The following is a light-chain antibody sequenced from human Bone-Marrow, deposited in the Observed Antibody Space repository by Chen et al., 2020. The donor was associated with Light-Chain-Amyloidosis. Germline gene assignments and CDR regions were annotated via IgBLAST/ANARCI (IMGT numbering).Light chain of an antibody. CDR3: SSYTITNTRV. J-gene: IGLJ1*01. CDR2: EVT. V-gene: IGLV2-14*01. Sequence: QAALTQTASVSGSPGQSITISCTGTSSDVGGGNHVSWYQQHPDKAPKLMIYEVTNRPSWVPDRFSGYKSDNTASLTISGLQTEDEADYFCSSYTITNTRVFGSGTRVTVL. CDR1: SSDVGGGNH.